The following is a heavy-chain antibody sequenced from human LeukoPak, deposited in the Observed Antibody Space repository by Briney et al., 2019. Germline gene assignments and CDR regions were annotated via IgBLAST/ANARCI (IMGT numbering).Heavy chain of an antibody. CDR2: IYHSGGT. J-gene: IGHJ5*02. D-gene: IGHD5-18*01. V-gene: IGHV4-4*02. CDR1: GGSISSSNW. CDR3: ASGARYRRWFEP. Sequence: PSETLSLTCAVSGGSISSSNWWSWVRQPPGKGLEWIGEIYHSGGTNYNTSLKSRVTISVDKSQNQFSLKLTSVTAADTAVYYCASGARYRRWFEPWGQRTLVT.